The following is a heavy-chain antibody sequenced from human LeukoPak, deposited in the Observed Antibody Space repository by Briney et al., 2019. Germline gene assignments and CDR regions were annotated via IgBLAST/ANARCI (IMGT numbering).Heavy chain of an antibody. J-gene: IGHJ6*03. CDR3: ARDAWGYCSGGSCYSGYYYYYMDV. CDR2: IIPIFGTA. D-gene: IGHD2-15*01. CDR1: GGTFSSYA. V-gene: IGHV1-69*13. Sequence: SVKVSCKASGGTFSSYAISWVRQAPGQGLEWMGGIIPIFGTANYAQKFQGRVTITADESTSTAYMELSSLRSEDTAVYYCARDAWGYCSGGSCYSGYYYYYMDVWGKGTTVTISS.